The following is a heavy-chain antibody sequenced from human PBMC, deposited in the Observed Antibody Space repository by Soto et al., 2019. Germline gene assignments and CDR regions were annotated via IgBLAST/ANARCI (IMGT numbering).Heavy chain of an antibody. V-gene: IGHV4-59*08. J-gene: IGHJ3*02. CDR3: ARRPMVRGVESLYAFDI. CDR2: IYYSGST. Sequence: TSETLSLTCTVSGGSISSYYWSWIRQPPGKGLEWIGYIYYSGSTNYNPSLKSRVTISVDTSKNQFSLKLSSVTAADTAVYYCARRPMVRGVESLYAFDIWGQGTMVT. CDR1: GGSISSYY. D-gene: IGHD3-10*01.